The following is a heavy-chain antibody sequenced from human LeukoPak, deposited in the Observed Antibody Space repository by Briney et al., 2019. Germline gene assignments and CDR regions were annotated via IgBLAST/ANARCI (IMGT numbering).Heavy chain of an antibody. CDR2: IYYSGST. J-gene: IGHJ5*02. D-gene: IGHD6-13*01. CDR3: ARVGKYSSSWRGGWFDP. CDR1: GGSISSYY. V-gene: IGHV4-59*01. Sequence: SETXSLTYTVSGGSISSYYWSWIRQPPGKGLEWIGDIYYSGSTNYNPSLKSRVTISVDTSKNQFSLKLSSVTAADTAVYYCARVGKYSSSWRGGWFDPWGQGTLVTVSS.